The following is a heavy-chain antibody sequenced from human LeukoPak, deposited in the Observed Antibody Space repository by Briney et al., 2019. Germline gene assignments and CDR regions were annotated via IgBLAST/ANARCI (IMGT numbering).Heavy chain of an antibody. Sequence: PGGSLRLSCAASGFTFSSYAMNWVRQSPGKGLEWVSAISNSGDRTYYADSVKGRFTISRDNSKNMLYLQMNSLRVEDTAVYYCAKHGEAYGDSKTDYWGQGTLVTVSS. CDR1: GFTFSSYA. J-gene: IGHJ4*02. D-gene: IGHD4-17*01. CDR3: AKHGEAYGDSKTDY. V-gene: IGHV3-23*01. CDR2: ISNSGDRT.